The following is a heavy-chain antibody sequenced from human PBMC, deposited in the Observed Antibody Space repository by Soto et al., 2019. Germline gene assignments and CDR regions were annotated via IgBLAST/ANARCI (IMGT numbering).Heavy chain of an antibody. CDR3: ARRARPDFYYMDV. D-gene: IGHD6-6*01. V-gene: IGHV3-64*01. CDR2: ISSNGVGT. Sequence: EVQLAESGGGLAQPGGSLRLSCAASGFTLSGYAMDWVRRAPGKGWEYVSGISSNGVGTYYANSVQGRFTISRDNSKNTVYLQMGSLRPEDMAVYYCARRARPDFYYMDVWGKGTTVTVSS. J-gene: IGHJ6*03. CDR1: GFTLSGYA.